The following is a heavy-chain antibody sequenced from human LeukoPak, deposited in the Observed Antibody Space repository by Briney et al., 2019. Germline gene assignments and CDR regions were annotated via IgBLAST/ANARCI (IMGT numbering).Heavy chain of an antibody. CDR1: GYTATSSD. CDR3: ARGVGVVAGLLYMDV. V-gene: IGHV1-8*01. CDR2: VNPNSGKT. J-gene: IGHJ6*03. Sequence: ASVNVSCKASGYTATSSDINWRREGTGQGLGWVGWVNPNSGKTGDAQKFHGTVTMPRNTSISPAYMELTSLRSEDTAVYSCARGVGVVAGLLYMDVWGKGTTVTVSS. D-gene: IGHD6-19*01.